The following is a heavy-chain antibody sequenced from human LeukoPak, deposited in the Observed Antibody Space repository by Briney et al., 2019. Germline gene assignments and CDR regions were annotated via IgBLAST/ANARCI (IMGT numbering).Heavy chain of an antibody. V-gene: IGHV4-61*02. CDR3: ARSPLEYDFWSGRHYYFDY. CDR1: GGTIGSGNYF. CDR2: IYTSGST. Sequence: SQTLYLTCTASGGTIGSGNYFWSWIRQPVGKGLEWIGRIYTSGSTNYNPSLKSRVTISEDTSKNQFSLKLSSVTAADTAVYYCARSPLEYDFWSGRHYYFDYWGQGTLVTVSS. D-gene: IGHD3-3*01. J-gene: IGHJ4*02.